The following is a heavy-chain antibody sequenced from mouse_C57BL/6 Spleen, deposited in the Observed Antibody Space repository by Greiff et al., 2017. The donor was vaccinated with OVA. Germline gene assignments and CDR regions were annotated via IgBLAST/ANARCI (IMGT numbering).Heavy chain of an antibody. Sequence: EVQGVESGEGLVKPGGSLKLSCAASGFTFSSYAMSWVRQTPEKRLEWVAYISSAGDYTYYADTVKGRFTISRDNARNTLYPQMSSLKSEDTAMYYCARGTWFAYWGQGTLVTVSA. V-gene: IGHV5S21*01. CDR2: ISSAGDYT. CDR1: GFTFSSYA. J-gene: IGHJ3*01. CDR3: ARGTWFAY.